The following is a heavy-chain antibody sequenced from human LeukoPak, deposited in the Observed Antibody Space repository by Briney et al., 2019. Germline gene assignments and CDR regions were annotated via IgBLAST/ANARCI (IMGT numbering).Heavy chain of an antibody. CDR3: ARRKGFGEGYFDS. V-gene: IGHV4-39*01. CDR1: GGSISNTLYY. J-gene: IGHJ4*02. D-gene: IGHD3-10*01. CDR2: IYYSRST. Sequence: SETLSLTCIVSGGSISNTLYYWAWIRQPPGKGLESIGSIYYSRSTYYSPSLKSRVTISVDTSKNQFSLKLTSVTAADTAVYYCARRKGFGEGYFDSWGQGTLVTVSS.